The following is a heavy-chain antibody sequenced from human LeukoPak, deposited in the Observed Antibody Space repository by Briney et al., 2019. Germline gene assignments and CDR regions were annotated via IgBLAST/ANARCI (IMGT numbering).Heavy chain of an antibody. J-gene: IGHJ6*03. Sequence: PGGSLRLSCAVSGFSFSDFYMSWIRQAPGKGLEWIAYISYSDDTIYYADSVKGRFVISRDNAKNSLYLQMTSLRAEDTAMYYCAREYSGSSDYYYYMDVWGKGTTVTISS. V-gene: IGHV3-11*04. CDR2: ISYSDDTI. D-gene: IGHD6-6*01. CDR3: AREYSGSSDYYYYMDV. CDR1: GFSFSDFY.